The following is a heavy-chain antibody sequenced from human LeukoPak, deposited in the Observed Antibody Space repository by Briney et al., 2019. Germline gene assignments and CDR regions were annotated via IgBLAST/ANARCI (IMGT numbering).Heavy chain of an antibody. V-gene: IGHV1-8*01. Sequence: ASVKVPCMPSGYTFTSYDINWVRQATGQGLEWMGWMNPNSGSTGYAQKFQGRVTMTRNTSISTAYMELSSLRSEDTAVYYCARGQDYDFWSGYYLDYYYGMDVWGQGTTVTVSS. CDR3: ARGQDYDFWSGYYLDYYYGMDV. D-gene: IGHD3-3*01. CDR1: GYTFTSYD. J-gene: IGHJ6*02. CDR2: MNPNSGST.